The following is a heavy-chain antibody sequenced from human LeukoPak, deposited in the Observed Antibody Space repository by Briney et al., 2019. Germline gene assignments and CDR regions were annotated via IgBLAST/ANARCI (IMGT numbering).Heavy chain of an antibody. D-gene: IGHD6-25*01. CDR1: GYTFTTYA. CDR2: INTNNGNP. J-gene: IGHJ5*02. V-gene: IGHV7-4-1*02. CDR3: ARGGLDGFDP. Sequence: ASVKVSCKASGYTFTTYAMNWVRQAPGQGLEWMGWINTNNGNPTYAQGFTGRFVFSLGTSVSTAYLQISSLKAEDTAVYYCARGGLDGFDPWGQGTLVTVSS.